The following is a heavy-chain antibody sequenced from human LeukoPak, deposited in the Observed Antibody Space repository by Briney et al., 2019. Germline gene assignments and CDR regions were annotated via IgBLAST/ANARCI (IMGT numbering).Heavy chain of an antibody. D-gene: IGHD2-2*01. CDR3: ANIGEVVPAASNWFDP. V-gene: IGHV3-23*01. Sequence: HSGGSLRLSCAASGFTFSSYAMSWVRQAPGKGLEWVSAISGSSGSTYYADSVKGRFTISRDNSKNTLYLQMNSLRAEDTAVYYCANIGEVVPAASNWFDPWGQGTLVTVSS. J-gene: IGHJ5*02. CDR1: GFTFSSYA. CDR2: ISGSSGST.